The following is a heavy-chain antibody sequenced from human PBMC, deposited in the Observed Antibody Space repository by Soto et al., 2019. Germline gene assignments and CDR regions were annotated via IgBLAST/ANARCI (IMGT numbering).Heavy chain of an antibody. CDR2: IIPIFNTT. V-gene: IGHV1-69*06. CDR1: GSRFSNYV. J-gene: IGHJ4*02. Sequence: QVKLVQSGAEVKTPGSSLKVSCTVSGSRFSNYVISWVRQAPGHGLEWLGRIIPIFNTTQYAQKFQGRVTITADKSTNTASLELSSLTSDDTAVYYCAREGRGKKAGYNGLVSLGYWGQGTLVTVSS. CDR3: AREGRGKKAGYNGLVSLGY. D-gene: IGHD2-2*02.